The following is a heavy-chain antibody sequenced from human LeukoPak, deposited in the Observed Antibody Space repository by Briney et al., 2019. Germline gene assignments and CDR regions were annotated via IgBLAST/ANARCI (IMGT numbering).Heavy chain of an antibody. D-gene: IGHD2-2*01. CDR2: ISSSSSTI. V-gene: IGHV3-48*02. CDR1: GFTFSSYS. Sequence: PGGSLRLSCAASGFTFSSYSMNWVRQAPGKGLEWVSYISSSSSTIYYADSVKGRFTISRDNAKNSLYLQMNSLRDEDTAVYYCARDIVVVPAAISKFDYWGQGTLVTVSS. CDR3: ARDIVVVPAAISKFDY. J-gene: IGHJ4*02.